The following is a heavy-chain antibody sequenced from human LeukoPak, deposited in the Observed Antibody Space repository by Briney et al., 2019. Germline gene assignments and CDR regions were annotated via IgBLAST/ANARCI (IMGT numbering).Heavy chain of an antibody. Sequence: GGSLRLSCAASGFTFSSYWMSWVRQAPGKGLEWVANMKQDGSEKYYVDSVKGRFTISRDNAKNSLYLQMNSLRAEDTAVYYCASWGWDWIDYFDYWGQGTLVTVSS. V-gene: IGHV3-7*01. CDR2: MKQDGSEK. D-gene: IGHD3-16*01. CDR1: GFTFSSYW. J-gene: IGHJ4*02. CDR3: ASWGWDWIDYFDY.